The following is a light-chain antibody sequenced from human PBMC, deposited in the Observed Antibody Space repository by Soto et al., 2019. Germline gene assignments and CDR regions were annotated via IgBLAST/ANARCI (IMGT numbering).Light chain of an antibody. CDR3: TTWDCSTVV. V-gene: IGLV3-1*01. CDR1: RLGDKY. CDR2: QDN. J-gene: IGLJ2*01. Sequence: SYELTQPPSVSVSPGQTASITCSGDRLGDKYSSWYQKKPGQSPVLVICQDNKRPSGIPERFSGSNSGNTAPLTISVTQAMDDADHYCTTWDCSTVVFGGGTQLTVL.